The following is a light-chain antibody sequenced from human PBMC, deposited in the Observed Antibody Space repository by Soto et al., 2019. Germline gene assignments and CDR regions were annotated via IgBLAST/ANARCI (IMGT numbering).Light chain of an antibody. CDR3: QQYNNWPPWT. CDR2: GAS. Sequence: EIVMTQSPATLSVSPGERATLSCRASQSVNSNLAWYQQKPGQAPRLLIYGASTRATGIPARFSGSGSGTEFTLTISSLQSEDSAVYYCQQYNNWPPWTFGQGTKVEIK. J-gene: IGKJ1*01. CDR1: QSVNSN. V-gene: IGKV3-15*01.